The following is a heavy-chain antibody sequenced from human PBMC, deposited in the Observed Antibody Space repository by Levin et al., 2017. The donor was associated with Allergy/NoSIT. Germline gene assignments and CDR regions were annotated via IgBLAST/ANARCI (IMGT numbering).Heavy chain of an antibody. J-gene: IGHJ4*02. CDR3: ARLAAAGPFDY. V-gene: IGHV3-21*01. D-gene: IGHD6-13*01. CDR2: ISSSSRYI. CDR1: GFTFSSYR. Sequence: VASVKVSCAASGFTFSSYRMNWVRQAPGKGLEWVSSISSSSRYIYYADSVKGRFTISRDNAKNSLYLQMNSLRAEDTAVYYCARLAAAGPFDYWGQGTLVTVSS.